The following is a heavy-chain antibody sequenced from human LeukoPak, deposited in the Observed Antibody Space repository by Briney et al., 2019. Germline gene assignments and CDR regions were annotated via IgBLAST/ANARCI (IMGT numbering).Heavy chain of an antibody. J-gene: IGHJ4*02. D-gene: IGHD6-13*01. V-gene: IGHV3-30*02. CDR2: IRNDGSQK. Sequence: GGSLRLSCTASGFTFTTCGMHWVRQAPGKGLEWVAFIRNDGSQKYFADSVKGRFTISRDNSKNTLYLQMNSLRVEDTAVYYCARGGSSWLDYWGQGTLVTVSS. CDR1: GFTFTTCG. CDR3: ARGGSSWLDY.